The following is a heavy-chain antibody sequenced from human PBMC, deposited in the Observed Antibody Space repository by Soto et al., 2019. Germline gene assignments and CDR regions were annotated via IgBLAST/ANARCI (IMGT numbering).Heavy chain of an antibody. V-gene: IGHV3-23*01. CDR1: VFPFGATA. J-gene: IGHJ4*02. D-gene: IGHD1-26*01. CDR3: ATEMGATQGPFDN. CDR2: LSNTGRRT. Sequence: PXGSRRLSCLVAVFPFGATAMSWVRQAPGKGLEWVSGLSNTGRRTSYADSVKGRFNISRDNSENTVYLQMNSLRVEDTAVYYCATEMGATQGPFDNWGQGTLVTVSS.